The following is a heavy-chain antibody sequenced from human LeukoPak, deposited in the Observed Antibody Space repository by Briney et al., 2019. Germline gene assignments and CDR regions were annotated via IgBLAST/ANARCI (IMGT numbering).Heavy chain of an antibody. V-gene: IGHV4-59*01. J-gene: IGHJ5*02. Sequence: PSETLSLTCTVSGGSISSYYWSWIRQPPGKGLEWIGYIYYSGSTNYNPSLKSRVTISVDTSKNQFSLKLSSVTAADTAVYYCARAAIVGATWGGWFDPWGQGTLVTVSS. CDR3: ARAAIVGATWGGWFDP. CDR2: IYYSGST. CDR1: GGSISSYY. D-gene: IGHD1-26*01.